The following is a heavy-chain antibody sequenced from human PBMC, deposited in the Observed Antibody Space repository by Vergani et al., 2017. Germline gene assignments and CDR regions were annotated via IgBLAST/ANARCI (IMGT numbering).Heavy chain of an antibody. CDR3: ARDVGKETGLS. CDR1: GGTFSSYA. D-gene: IGHD3/OR15-3a*01. V-gene: IGHV1-69*01. J-gene: IGHJ4*02. Sequence: QVQLVQSGAEVKKPGSSVKVSCKASGGTFSSYAISWVRQAPGQGPEWMGGIIPIFGTATYAQKFQGRVTITADESTSTADMELSSLRSEDTAVYYCARDVGKETGLSWGQGTLVTVSS. CDR2: IIPIFGTA.